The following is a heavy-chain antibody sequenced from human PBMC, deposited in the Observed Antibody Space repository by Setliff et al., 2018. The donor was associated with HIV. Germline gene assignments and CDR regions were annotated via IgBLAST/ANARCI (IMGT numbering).Heavy chain of an antibody. V-gene: IGHV4-61*09. CDR2: IYTSGST. CDR1: GGSVSSGSYY. J-gene: IGHJ6*03. D-gene: IGHD3-10*01. CDR3: ARRQAATMGAYSYYFMDV. Sequence: PSETLSLTCTVSGGSVSSGSYYWNWIRQPAGKGLAWIGHIYTSGSTNYNPSLRSRLTLSVDTSKNQFSLRLSSVTAADTAIYYCARRQAATMGAYSYYFMDVWGKGTTVTVSS.